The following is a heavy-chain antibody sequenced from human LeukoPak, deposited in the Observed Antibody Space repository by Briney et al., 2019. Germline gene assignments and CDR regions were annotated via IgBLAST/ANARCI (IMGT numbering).Heavy chain of an antibody. D-gene: IGHD3-22*01. Sequence: SETLSLTCTVSGGSISRYYWSWIRQPPGKGLEWIGYIYYSGSTNYNPSLKSRVTISVDTSKNQFSLKLSSLRSDDTAVYYCARAGMYYDSSGYYYWGQGTLVTVSS. CDR3: ARAGMYYDSSGYYY. J-gene: IGHJ4*02. CDR1: GGSISRYY. CDR2: IYYSGST. V-gene: IGHV4-59*01.